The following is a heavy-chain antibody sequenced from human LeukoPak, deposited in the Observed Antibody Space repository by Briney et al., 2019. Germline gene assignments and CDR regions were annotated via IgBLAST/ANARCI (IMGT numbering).Heavy chain of an antibody. CDR2: IYHSGST. CDR1: GGSISSGGYS. J-gene: IGHJ6*02. CDR3: ARGPVSPKDYYYYYGMDV. D-gene: IGHD2-8*01. V-gene: IGHV4-30-2*01. Sequence: SETLSLACAVSGGSISSGGYSWSWNRQPRGKGLEWIGYIYHSGSTYYNPSLKSRVTISVDRSKNQFSLKLSSVTAADTAVYYCARGPVSPKDYYYYYGMDVWGQGTTVTVSS.